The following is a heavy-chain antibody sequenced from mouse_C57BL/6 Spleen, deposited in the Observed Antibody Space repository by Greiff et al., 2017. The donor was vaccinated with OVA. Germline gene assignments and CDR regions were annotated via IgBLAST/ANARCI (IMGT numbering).Heavy chain of an antibody. J-gene: IGHJ4*01. CDR1: GYTFTSYW. V-gene: IGHV1-64*01. D-gene: IGHD2-4*01. CDR3: AHYDYEGAMDY. Sequence: VQLQQPGAELVKPGASVKLSCKASGYTFTSYWMHWVKQRPGQGLEWIGMIHPNSGSTNYNEKFKSKATLTVDKSSSTAYMQLSSLTSEDSAVYYCAHYDYEGAMDYWGQGTSVTVSS. CDR2: IHPNSGST.